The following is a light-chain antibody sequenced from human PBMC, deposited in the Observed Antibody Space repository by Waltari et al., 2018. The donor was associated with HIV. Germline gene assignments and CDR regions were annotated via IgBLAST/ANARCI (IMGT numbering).Light chain of an antibody. Sequence: NFMLTQAHSVSESPEKTVTISCTRSSGSIASKFVQWYQQSPGSAPNIVTYEDKERPSGVPDRFSGSIDSASNSASLTISGLKTEDEADYYCQSYDSSNHVVFGGGTKLTVL. J-gene: IGLJ2*01. CDR2: EDK. CDR3: QSYDSSNHVV. CDR1: SGSIASKF. V-gene: IGLV6-57*03.